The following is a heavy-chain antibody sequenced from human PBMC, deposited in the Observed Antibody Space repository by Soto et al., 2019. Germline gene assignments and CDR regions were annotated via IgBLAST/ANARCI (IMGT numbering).Heavy chain of an antibody. CDR2: ISGSGGTT. CDR3: ARRDSGGFYRFFDS. D-gene: IGHD2-15*01. V-gene: IGHV3-23*01. Sequence: EVQLLESGGGLVQPGGSLRLSCAASGFTFSNYAMSWVRQAPGKGLEWVSIISGSGGTTYHADSVKDRFTISRDNSKNTLFLQMSSLRAEDTAVYYCARRDSGGFYRFFDSWGQGTLVTVSS. J-gene: IGHJ4*02. CDR1: GFTFSNYA.